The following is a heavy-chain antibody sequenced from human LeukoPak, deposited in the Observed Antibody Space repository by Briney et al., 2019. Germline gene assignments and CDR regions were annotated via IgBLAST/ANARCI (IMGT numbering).Heavy chain of an antibody. Sequence: GGSLRLSCAASGFTLSSNYMSWVRQAPGKGMEWASVIYSGVITSYAAPVQGRFTISRANSKHTLYLQMNSLRAEDTAVYYCARASYGSGSFSDYWGQGTLVTVSS. CDR3: ARASYGSGSFSDY. J-gene: IGHJ4*02. CDR2: IYSGVIT. V-gene: IGHV3-66*02. D-gene: IGHD3-10*01. CDR1: GFTLSSNY.